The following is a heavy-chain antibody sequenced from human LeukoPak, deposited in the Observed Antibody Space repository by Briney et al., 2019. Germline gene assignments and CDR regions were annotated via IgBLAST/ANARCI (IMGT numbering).Heavy chain of an antibody. D-gene: IGHD3-9*01. CDR1: GFTFSSYA. CDR3: ARGPYGSDILTGYYNY. Sequence: GRSLRLSCAASGFTFSSYAMHWVRQAPGKGLEWVAVISYDGSNKYYADSVKGRFTISRDDSENPLYLQMNSLRAEDTALYYCARGPYGSDILTGYYNYWGQGTLVTVSS. V-gene: IGHV3-30*04. CDR2: ISYDGSNK. J-gene: IGHJ4*02.